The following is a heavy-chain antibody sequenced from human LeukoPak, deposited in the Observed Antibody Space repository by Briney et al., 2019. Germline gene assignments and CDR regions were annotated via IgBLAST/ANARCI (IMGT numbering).Heavy chain of an antibody. CDR2: IDHSGST. D-gene: IGHD2-15*01. Sequence: PSGTLSLTCAVSGGSIINSNWWSWVRQPPGKGLEWIGEIDHSGSTSYNPSLKSRVTMSVDRSQNQFSLRLSTVTAADTAVYYCARGLLWGRLYCSGGSCYSSWFDPWGQGTLVTVSS. CDR3: ARGLLWGRLYCSGGSCYSSWFDP. J-gene: IGHJ5*02. V-gene: IGHV4-4*02. CDR1: GGSIINSNW.